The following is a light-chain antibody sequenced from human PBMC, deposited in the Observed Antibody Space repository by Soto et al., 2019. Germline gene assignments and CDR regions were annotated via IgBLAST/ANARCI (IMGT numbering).Light chain of an antibody. V-gene: IGKV3-15*01. CDR2: GAS. CDR1: QDIGSD. J-gene: IGKJ1*01. Sequence: EIVMTQSPATLSVSLGERATLFCRASQDIGSDFAGYQQKPGQAPRLLIHGASIRATGVPARFDGSGSGTDFTLTISSLQSEDFAVYYCQRYHDWPPWTFGQGTKVEIK. CDR3: QRYHDWPPWT.